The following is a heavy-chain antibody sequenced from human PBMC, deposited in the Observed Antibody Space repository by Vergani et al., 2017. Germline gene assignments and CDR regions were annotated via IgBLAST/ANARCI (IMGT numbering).Heavy chain of an antibody. V-gene: IGHV3-64*01. D-gene: IGHD3-10*01. CDR2: ISSNGGRT. J-gene: IGHJ6*02. CDR3: ARGSGYSYYYGMDV. CDR1: GFTFSSYA. Sequence: EVQLVESGGGLVQPGGSLRLSCAASGFTFSSYAMHWVRQAPGKGLEYVSAISSNGGRTYYANSVKGRFTISRDNSKNTLYLQMGSLRAEDMAVYYCARGSGYSYYYGMDVWGQGTTVTVSS.